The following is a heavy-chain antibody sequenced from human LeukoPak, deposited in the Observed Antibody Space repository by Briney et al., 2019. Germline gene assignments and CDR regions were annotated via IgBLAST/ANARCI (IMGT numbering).Heavy chain of an antibody. CDR2: INPSGGST. V-gene: IGHV1-46*01. CDR1: GYTFTSYY. Sequence: ASVKVSCKASGYTFTSYYMHWVRQAPGQGLEWMGIINPSGGSTSYAQKFQGRVTITADKSTSTAYMELRSLRSDDTAVYYCAREKYCSGGSCYSEGFDYWGQGTLVTVSS. J-gene: IGHJ4*02. D-gene: IGHD2-15*01. CDR3: AREKYCSGGSCYSEGFDY.